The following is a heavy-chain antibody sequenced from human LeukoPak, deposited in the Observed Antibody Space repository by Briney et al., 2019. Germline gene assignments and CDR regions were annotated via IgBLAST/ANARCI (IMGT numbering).Heavy chain of an antibody. J-gene: IGHJ4*02. CDR2: ISSTSNTI. CDR3: ARARGVDY. CDR1: GFTFSSHT. V-gene: IGHV3-48*02. Sequence: PGGSLRLSCAASGFTFSSHTMNWVRQAPGKGLEWVSSISSTSNTIYYADSVKGRFTISRDNAKNSLYLQMNGLRDEDTAVYYCARARGVDYWGQGTLVTVSS.